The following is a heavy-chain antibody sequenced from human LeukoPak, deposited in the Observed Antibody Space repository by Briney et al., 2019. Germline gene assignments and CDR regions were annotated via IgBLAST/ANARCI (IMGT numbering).Heavy chain of an antibody. CDR1: GFTFSSYA. V-gene: IGHV3-30-3*01. CDR2: ISYDGSNK. J-gene: IGHJ6*02. Sequence: GGSLRLSCAASGFTFSSYAMHWVRQAPGKGLEWVAVISYDGSNKYYADSVKGRFTISRDNSKNTLHLQMNSLRAEDTAVYYCARDRGVVYYYGMDVWGQGTTVTVSS. D-gene: IGHD2-21*01. CDR3: ARDRGVVYYYGMDV.